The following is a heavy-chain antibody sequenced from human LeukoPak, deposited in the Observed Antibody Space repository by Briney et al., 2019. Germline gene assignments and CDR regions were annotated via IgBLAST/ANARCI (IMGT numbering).Heavy chain of an antibody. CDR2: INPNSGGR. J-gene: IGHJ5*02. Sequence: ASVKLSCKAYGYVFTDPYINWVRQAPGQGLGWMGWINPNSGGRKNVHKFYGRVTMTSDTSIRTAYMELSRLRSDDTAVYFCARDWGEHYYDSSGENYFDPWGQGTLVTVSS. V-gene: IGHV1-2*02. CDR3: ARDWGEHYYDSSGENYFDP. CDR1: GYVFTDPY. D-gene: IGHD3-22*01.